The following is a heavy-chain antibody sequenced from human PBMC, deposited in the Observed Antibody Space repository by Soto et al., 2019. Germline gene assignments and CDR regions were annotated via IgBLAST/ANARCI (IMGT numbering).Heavy chain of an antibody. Sequence: PSVKVSCKAFGYTFTGYYMHWVRQAPGKGLEWMGWINPNSGGTNYAQKFQGRVTMTRDTSISTAYMELSRLRSDDTAVYYCARTPLGGFYYYGMDVWGQGTTVTVS. CDR3: ARTPLGGFYYYGMDV. CDR2: INPNSGGT. CDR1: GYTFTGYY. J-gene: IGHJ6*02. V-gene: IGHV1-2*02. D-gene: IGHD3-16*01.